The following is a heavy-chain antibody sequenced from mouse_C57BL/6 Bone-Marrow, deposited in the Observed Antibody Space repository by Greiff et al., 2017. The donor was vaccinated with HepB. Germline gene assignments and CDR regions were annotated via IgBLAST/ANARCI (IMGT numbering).Heavy chain of an antibody. CDR2: IYPGSGST. D-gene: IGHD2-3*01. V-gene: IGHV1-55*01. CDR1: GYTFTSYW. Sequence: VQLQQSGAELVKPGASVKTSCKASGYTFTSYWITWVKQRPGQGLEWIGDIYPGSGSTNYNEKFKSKATLTVDTSSSTAYMQLSSLTSEDSAVYYCARFRWLLRYFDVWGTGTTVTVSS. J-gene: IGHJ1*03. CDR3: ARFRWLLRYFDV.